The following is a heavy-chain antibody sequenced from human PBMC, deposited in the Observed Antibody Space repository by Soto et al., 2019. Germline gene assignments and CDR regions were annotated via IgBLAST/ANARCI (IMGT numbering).Heavy chain of an antibody. Sequence: ASVKVSCKASGYTFTSYAMNWVRQAPGQGLEWMGWINTNTGNPTYAQGFTGRFVFSLDTSVSTAYLQISSLKAEDTAVYYCARGVRGFLEPKGAFDIWGQGTMVTVSS. CDR1: GYTFTSYA. CDR3: ARGVRGFLEPKGAFDI. V-gene: IGHV7-4-1*02. D-gene: IGHD3-3*01. J-gene: IGHJ3*02. CDR2: INTNTGNP.